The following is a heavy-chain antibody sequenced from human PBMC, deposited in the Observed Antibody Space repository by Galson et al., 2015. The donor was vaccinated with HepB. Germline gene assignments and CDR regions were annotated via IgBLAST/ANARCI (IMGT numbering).Heavy chain of an antibody. D-gene: IGHD2-15*01. J-gene: IGHJ3*02. CDR2: INPSGGST. CDR3: ARDKWLRVVVAATHFSSGAFDI. V-gene: IGHV1-46*01. Sequence: SVKVSCKASGYTFTSYYMHWVRRAPGQGLEWMGIINPSGGSTSYAQKFQGRVTMTRDTSTSTVYMELSSLRSEDTAVYYCARDKWLRVVVAATHFSSGAFDIWGQGTMVTVSS. CDR1: GYTFTSYY.